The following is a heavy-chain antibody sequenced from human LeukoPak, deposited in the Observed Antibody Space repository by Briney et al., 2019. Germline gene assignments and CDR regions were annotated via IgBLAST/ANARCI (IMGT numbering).Heavy chain of an antibody. J-gene: IGHJ5*02. Sequence: TSETLSLTCTVSGGSISSYYWSWIRQPPGKGLEWIGYIYYSGSTNYNPSLKSRVTISVDTSKNQFSLKLSSVTAADTAVYYCARHWVIAVAERDWFDPWGQGTLVTVSS. CDR1: GGSISSYY. CDR2: IYYSGST. D-gene: IGHD6-19*01. CDR3: ARHWVIAVAERDWFDP. V-gene: IGHV4-59*08.